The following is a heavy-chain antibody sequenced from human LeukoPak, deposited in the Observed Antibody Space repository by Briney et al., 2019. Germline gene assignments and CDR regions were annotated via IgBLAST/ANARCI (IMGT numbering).Heavy chain of an antibody. D-gene: IGHD3-16*01. J-gene: IGHJ3*01. Sequence: ASVKVSCKTSGYTFTSYGISRVRQAPGQGLEWMGWISGYNGNTNYAQKLQDRVTMTTDTSTSTAYMELRSLRSDDTAVYYCARDSSGGIMITFGGVKNDAFDFWGQGTMVTVSS. CDR3: ARDSSGGIMITFGGVKNDAFDF. V-gene: IGHV1-18*01. CDR2: ISGYNGNT. CDR1: GYTFTSYG.